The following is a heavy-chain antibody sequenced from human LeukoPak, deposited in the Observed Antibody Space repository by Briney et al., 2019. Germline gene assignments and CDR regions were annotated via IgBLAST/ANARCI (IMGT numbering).Heavy chain of an antibody. J-gene: IGHJ5*02. Sequence: ASVKVSCKASGYTFTGYYMHWVRQAPGQGLEWMGWMNPNSGGTNYAQKFQGRVTMTRDTSISTAYMELSRLRSDDTAVYYCARELRYFDWSNNWFDPWGQGTLVTVSS. CDR3: ARELRYFDWSNNWFDP. CDR2: MNPNSGGT. V-gene: IGHV1-2*02. D-gene: IGHD3-9*01. CDR1: GYTFTGYY.